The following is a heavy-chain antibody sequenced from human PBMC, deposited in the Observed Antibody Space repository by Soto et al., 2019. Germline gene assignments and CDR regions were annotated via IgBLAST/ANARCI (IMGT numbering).Heavy chain of an antibody. V-gene: IGHV3-7*01. CDR1: GYTFSSYW. CDR2: IKQDGSEK. D-gene: IGHD1-7*01. J-gene: IGHJ3*02. CDR3: ARVRRYNWNYGAFDI. Sequence: HPGGSLRLSCAASGYTFSSYWMSWVRQAPGKGLEWVANIKQDGSEKYYMDSVKGRFPISRDNAKNSLYMQMNSLRAEDTAVYYCARVRRYNWNYGAFDIWGQGTMVTVSS.